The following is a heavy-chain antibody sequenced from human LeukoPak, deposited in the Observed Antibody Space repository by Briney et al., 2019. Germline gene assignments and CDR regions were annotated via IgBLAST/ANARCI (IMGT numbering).Heavy chain of an antibody. D-gene: IGHD6-13*01. J-gene: IGHJ4*02. CDR1: GFTVSSNY. CDR2: IYSGGTT. CDR3: ARDRTRGAADYYFDY. Sequence: GGSLRLSCAASGFTVSSNYMSWVRQAPGKGLEWVSVIYSGGTTYNADSVKDRFTISRDNSKNTLYLQMNSLRAEDTAVYYCARDRTRGAADYYFDYWGQGTLVTVSS. V-gene: IGHV3-53*05.